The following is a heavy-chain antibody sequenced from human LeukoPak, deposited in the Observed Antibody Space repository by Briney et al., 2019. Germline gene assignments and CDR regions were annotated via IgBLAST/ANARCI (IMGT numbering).Heavy chain of an antibody. Sequence: GGSLRLSCAASGFTFSSYAMSWVRQAPGKGLEWVSTITGGGGTTYYADSVKGRFTISRDNSKNTLYLQMNSLRAEDTALYYCARESPVAATGRSWFDSWGQGTLVTVSS. CDR2: ITGGGGTT. CDR3: ARESPVAATGRSWFDS. D-gene: IGHD6-13*01. J-gene: IGHJ5*01. V-gene: IGHV3-23*01. CDR1: GFTFSSYA.